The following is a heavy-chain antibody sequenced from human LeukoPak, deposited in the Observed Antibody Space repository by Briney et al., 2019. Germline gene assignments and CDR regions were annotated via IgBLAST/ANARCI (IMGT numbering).Heavy chain of an antibody. D-gene: IGHD3-10*01. CDR1: GGSISSSSYY. Sequence: SETLSLTCTVSGGSISSSSYYWGWIRQPPGKGLEWIGSIYYSGSTYYNPSLKSRVTISVDTSKNQFSLKLSSVTAADTAVYYCARDLTMVRGVSMYYFDYWGQGTLVTVSS. V-gene: IGHV4-39*07. J-gene: IGHJ4*02. CDR2: IYYSGST. CDR3: ARDLTMVRGVSMYYFDY.